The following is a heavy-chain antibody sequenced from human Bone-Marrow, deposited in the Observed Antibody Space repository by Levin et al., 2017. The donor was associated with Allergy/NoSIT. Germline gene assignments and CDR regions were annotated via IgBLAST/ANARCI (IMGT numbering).Heavy chain of an antibody. CDR1: GGSISSSSYY. Sequence: SETLSLTCTVSGGSISSSSYYWGCILHPPGKGLEWIGSIYYSGSTYYNPSLKSRVTISVDTSKNQFSLKLSSVTAADTAVYYCARVIYCSSTSCYIPAEFDPWGQGTLVTVSS. CDR2: IYYSGST. J-gene: IGHJ5*02. CDR3: ARVIYCSSTSCYIPAEFDP. D-gene: IGHD2-2*02. V-gene: IGHV4-39*07.